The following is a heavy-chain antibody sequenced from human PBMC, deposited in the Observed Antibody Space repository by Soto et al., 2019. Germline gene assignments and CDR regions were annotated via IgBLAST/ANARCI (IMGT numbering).Heavy chain of an antibody. J-gene: IGHJ5*02. Sequence: EVQLVESGGGLAQPGGSLRLSCAASGLTFSSYWMTWVRQAPGKGLEWVANIKQDGSEKYYVDSVKCRFTISRDNAKNSLYLQMNNLSVEDTDVYYCARGEAIGDDPWGHGTLVTVSS. V-gene: IGHV3-7*01. D-gene: IGHD3-10*01. CDR1: GLTFSSYW. CDR3: ARGEAIGDDP. CDR2: IKQDGSEK.